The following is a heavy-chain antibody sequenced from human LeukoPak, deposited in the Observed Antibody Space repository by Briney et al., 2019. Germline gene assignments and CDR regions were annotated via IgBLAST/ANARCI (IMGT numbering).Heavy chain of an antibody. CDR2: ISGSGGDT. Sequence: GGSLRLSCAAFGFTFSSYAMGWFRQAPGKGLEWVSAISGSGGDTYYADSVKGRFTFSRDNSKNTLYLQMNSLRPEDTALYYCAKAVWFGEFDYYFFGLDVWGQGTTVTVSS. J-gene: IGHJ6*02. D-gene: IGHD3-10*01. CDR1: GFTFSSYA. CDR3: AKAVWFGEFDYYFFGLDV. V-gene: IGHV3-23*01.